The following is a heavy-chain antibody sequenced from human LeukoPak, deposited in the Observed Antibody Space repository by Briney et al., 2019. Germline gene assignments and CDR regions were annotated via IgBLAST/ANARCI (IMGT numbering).Heavy chain of an antibody. V-gene: IGHV1-69*05. CDR1: GGTFSSYA. CDR3: ARDAYCGGDCPFDY. Sequence: ASVKGSCKASGGTFSSYAISWVRQAPGQGLEWMGRIIPIFGTANYAQKFQGRVTITTDESMSTAYMELSSLRSEDTAVYYCARDAYCGGDCPFDYWGQGTLVTVSS. J-gene: IGHJ4*02. D-gene: IGHD2-21*02. CDR2: IIPIFGTA.